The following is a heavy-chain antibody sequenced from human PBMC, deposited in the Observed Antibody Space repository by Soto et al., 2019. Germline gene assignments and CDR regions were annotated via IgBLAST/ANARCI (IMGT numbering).Heavy chain of an antibody. CDR2: ISSSGSTI. J-gene: IGHJ6*03. D-gene: IGHD1-26*01. CDR3: ARVGATQEEYYYYYYYMDV. Sequence: GGSLRLSCAASGFTFSDYYMSWIRQAPGKGLDWVSYISSSGSTIYYADSVKGRFTISRDNAKNSLYLQMNSLRAEDTAVYYCARVGATQEEYYYYYYYMDVWGKGTTVTVSS. CDR1: GFTFSDYY. V-gene: IGHV3-11*01.